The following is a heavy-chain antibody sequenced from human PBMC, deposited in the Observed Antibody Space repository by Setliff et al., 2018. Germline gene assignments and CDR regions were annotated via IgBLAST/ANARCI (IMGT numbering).Heavy chain of an antibody. CDR3: ACVAYPNGGSFRYFDN. CDR2: IYTSWST. D-gene: IGHD2-15*01. CDR1: GGSMNSGSYY. Sequence: SETLSLTCTVSGGSMNSGSYYWSFIRQPAGKGLEWIGQIYTSWSTNYNPSLKRRVTMSVDTSKNQFSLKLSSVTAADTAVYYFACVAYPNGGSFRYFDNRGQGTLVTVSS. J-gene: IGHJ4*02. V-gene: IGHV4-61*09.